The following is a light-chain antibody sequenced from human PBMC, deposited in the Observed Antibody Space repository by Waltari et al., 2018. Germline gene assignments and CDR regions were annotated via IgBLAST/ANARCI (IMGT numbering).Light chain of an antibody. Sequence: DIVMTQSPDSLAVSLGQRATINCKSSQSLLYSSKWRNLLAWYQQRPGQSPRLIMHWASTRESGVPDRFRGSGYGTDFTLTISSLQSEDVAVYYCQQYYTSPPNFGQGTRLDIK. J-gene: IGKJ5*01. CDR3: QQYYTSPPN. CDR2: WAS. V-gene: IGKV4-1*01. CDR1: QSLLYSSKWRNL.